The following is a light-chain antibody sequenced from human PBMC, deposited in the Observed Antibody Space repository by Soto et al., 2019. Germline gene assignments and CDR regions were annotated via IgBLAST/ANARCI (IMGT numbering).Light chain of an antibody. V-gene: IGKV3-15*01. CDR3: QQFNNWPLT. CDR2: DAS. CDR1: QSLSSN. J-gene: IGKJ4*01. Sequence: EIVMTQSPATLSVSPGERATLSCRASQSLSSNLAWYQQKPGQAPRLLIYDASTRATGVPARFSGSGSGAEFTLTISSLQSEDFAVYYCQQFNNWPLTFGGGTKVDSK.